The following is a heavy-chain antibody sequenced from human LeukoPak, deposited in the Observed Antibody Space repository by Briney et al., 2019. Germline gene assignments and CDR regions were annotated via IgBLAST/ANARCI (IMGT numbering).Heavy chain of an antibody. CDR3: ARTYCGGDCPFDY. Sequence: PSETLSLTCAVYGGSFSGYYWSWIRQPPGKGLEWIWEIKHSGSTNYNPSLKSRVTISVDTSKNQFSLKLSSVTAADTAVYYCARTYCGGDCPFDYWGQGTLVTVSS. D-gene: IGHD2-21*02. CDR2: IKHSGST. J-gene: IGHJ4*02. V-gene: IGHV4-34*01. CDR1: GGSFSGYY.